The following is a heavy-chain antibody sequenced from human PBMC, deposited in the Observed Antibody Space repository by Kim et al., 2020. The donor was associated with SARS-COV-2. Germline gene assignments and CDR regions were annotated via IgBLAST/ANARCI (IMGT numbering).Heavy chain of an antibody. CDR2: ISGSGGST. CDR3: AGGWLQIGIDDY. Sequence: GGSLRLSCAASGFTFSSYAMSWVRQATGKGLEWVSAISGSGGSTYYADSVKGRFTISRDNSKNTLYLQMNSLRAEDTAVYYCAGGWLQIGIDDYWGQGTLVTVSS. V-gene: IGHV3-23*01. J-gene: IGHJ4*02. CDR1: GFTFSSYA. D-gene: IGHD5-12*01.